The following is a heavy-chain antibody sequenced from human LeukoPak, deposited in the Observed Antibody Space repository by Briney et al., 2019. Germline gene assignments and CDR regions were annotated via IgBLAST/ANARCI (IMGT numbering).Heavy chain of an antibody. V-gene: IGHV5-51*01. CDR3: ARQGVLYHFAY. D-gene: IGHD2-2*02. Sequence: GESLKISCKGSGYSFTNYWIDWVPQMPGKGLELRGLFYPGESDTRYSPSFQGQVSISADKSISPAYLQWSSLKASDTAMYYCARQGVLYHFAYWAQGTLVTVSA. CDR2: FYPGESDT. J-gene: IGHJ4*02. CDR1: GYSFTNYW.